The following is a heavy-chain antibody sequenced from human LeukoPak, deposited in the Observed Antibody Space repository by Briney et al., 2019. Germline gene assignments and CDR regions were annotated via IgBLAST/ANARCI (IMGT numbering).Heavy chain of an antibody. CDR2: IIPIFGTA. J-gene: IGHJ5*02. D-gene: IGHD1-20*01. CDR3: VTALQYGRFDP. Sequence: SVKVSCKASGGTFSSYAISWVRQAPGQGLEWMGGIIPIFGTANYAQKFQGRVTITADESTSTAYMELSSLRSQDTAVYYCVTALQYGRFDPWGQGTLVAVSS. V-gene: IGHV1-69*01. CDR1: GGTFSSYA.